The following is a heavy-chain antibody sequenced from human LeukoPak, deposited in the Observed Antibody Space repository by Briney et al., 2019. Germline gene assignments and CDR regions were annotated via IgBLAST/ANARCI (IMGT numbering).Heavy chain of an antibody. J-gene: IGHJ6*04. CDR1: GFIFSDYG. Sequence: GGSLRLSCAASGFIFSDYGIHWVRQAPGKGLEWVALIWYDGSDKFYADSVKGRVTISRDNSKNTVDLQMTSLRAEDTAVYYCAKGYDFWSGWDVWGKRTTVTVSS. CDR2: IWYDGSDK. V-gene: IGHV3-33*06. D-gene: IGHD3-3*01. CDR3: AKGYDFWSGWDV.